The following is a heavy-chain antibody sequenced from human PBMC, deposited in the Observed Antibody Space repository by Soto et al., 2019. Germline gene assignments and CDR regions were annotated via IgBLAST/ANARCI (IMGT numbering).Heavy chain of an antibody. CDR3: AQMSRGNLYDPVVS. J-gene: IGHJ4*02. CDR2: ISSSGNTI. CDR1: GFTFSDYY. V-gene: IGHV3-11*01. Sequence: QVQLVESGGGLVKTSGSLRLACAASGFTFSDYYMSWVRQAPGKGLEWVSYISSSGNTIYYADSVKGRFTISRDNAKNSVYLKMNSLRDEATALYFCAQMSRGNLYDPVVSWGQGTLVTVSS. D-gene: IGHD2-21*01.